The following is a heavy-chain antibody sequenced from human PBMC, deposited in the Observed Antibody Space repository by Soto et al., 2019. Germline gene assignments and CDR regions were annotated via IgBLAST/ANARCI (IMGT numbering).Heavy chain of an antibody. J-gene: IGHJ6*02. CDR1: GGSISSGGYY. V-gene: IGHV4-31*03. CDR3: ARDPGYSDVYYGMDV. D-gene: IGHD5-12*01. Sequence: QVQLQESGPGLVKPSQTLSLTCTVSGGSISSGGYYWSWIRQHPVKGLEWIGYIYYSGSTYYNPSLKSRVTISVETSKNQFSLKLSSVTAADTAVYYCARDPGYSDVYYGMDVWGQGTTVTVSS. CDR2: IYYSGST.